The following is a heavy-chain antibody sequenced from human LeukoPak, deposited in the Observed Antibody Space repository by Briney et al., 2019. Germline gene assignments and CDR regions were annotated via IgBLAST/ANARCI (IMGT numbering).Heavy chain of an antibody. CDR3: AREKHDYGDSDAFDI. Sequence: GGSLRLSCAASGFTFSHYTINWIRQAPGKGLEWVASISGGSTYIFYSPSVGGRVYPGSRGGRRFTVSRDDAKNTLFLQMNSLSAEDTAVYYCAREKHDYGDSDAFDIWGQGTMVTVSS. D-gene: IGHD4-17*01. CDR2: ISGGSTYI. V-gene: IGHV3-21*04. J-gene: IGHJ3*02. CDR1: GFTFSHYT.